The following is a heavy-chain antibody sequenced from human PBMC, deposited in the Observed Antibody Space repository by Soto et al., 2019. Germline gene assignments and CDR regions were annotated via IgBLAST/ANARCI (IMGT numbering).Heavy chain of an antibody. J-gene: IGHJ6*02. V-gene: IGHV1-69*12. Sequence: QVQLVQSGAEVKKPGSSVRVSCKTSGGTFRTSAISWVRQAPGQGLEWMGGIMPVFPTPDYAQKFQGRVTITADESTSTVYRELSSLRSEDTAVYYCARDKDRQQLGGNYYYILDVWGQGTTVTVSS. CDR1: GGTFRTSA. D-gene: IGHD3-3*02. CDR3: ARDKDRQQLGGNYYYILDV. CDR2: IMPVFPTP.